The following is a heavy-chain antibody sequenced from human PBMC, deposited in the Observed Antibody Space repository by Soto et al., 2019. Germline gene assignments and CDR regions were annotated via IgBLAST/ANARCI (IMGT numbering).Heavy chain of an antibody. J-gene: IGHJ3*02. CDR1: GFTFSSYS. D-gene: IGHD2-2*03. Sequence: GGSLRLSCAASGFTFSSYSMNWVRHAPGKGLEWVSSISSSSSYIYYADSATGRFTISRDNAKNSMYLQMNRLRAEDTAVYYCVRAGFFISTSCYPLMANDAFDSWDQGTMVTVSS. CDR2: ISSSSSYI. V-gene: IGHV3-21*01. CDR3: VRAGFFISTSCYPLMANDAFDS.